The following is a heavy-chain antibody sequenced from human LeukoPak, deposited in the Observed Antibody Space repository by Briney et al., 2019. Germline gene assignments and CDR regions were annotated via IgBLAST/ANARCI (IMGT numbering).Heavy chain of an antibody. Sequence: PGGSLRLSCAASGFTFSDHYMDWVRQAPGKGLEWVGRTSNKDNSYTKEYAASVKGRFTISRDDSKRSLYLQMNSLKTEDTAVYYCARATRNGMDVWGQGTTVTVS. J-gene: IGHJ6*02. CDR2: TSNKDNSYTK. V-gene: IGHV3-72*01. CDR1: GFTFSDHY. CDR3: ARATRNGMDV.